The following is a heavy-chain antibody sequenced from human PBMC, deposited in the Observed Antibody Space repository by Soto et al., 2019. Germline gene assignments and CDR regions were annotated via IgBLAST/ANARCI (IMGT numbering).Heavy chain of an antibody. CDR3: ARDLHLDSRSLDVDY. Sequence: GGSLRLSCAASGFTFSSYAMHWVRQAPGKGLEWVAVISYDGSNKYYADSVKGRFTNSRDNSKNTLYLQMNSLRAEDTAVYYWARDLHLDSRSLDVDYWGQGTLVTVSS. D-gene: IGHD6-13*01. CDR1: GFTFSSYA. J-gene: IGHJ4*02. V-gene: IGHV3-30-3*01. CDR2: ISYDGSNK.